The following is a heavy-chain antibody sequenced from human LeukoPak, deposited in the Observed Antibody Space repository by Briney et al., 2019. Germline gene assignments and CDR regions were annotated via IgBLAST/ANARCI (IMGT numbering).Heavy chain of an antibody. CDR1: GYSISSGYY. V-gene: IGHV4-38-2*02. D-gene: IGHD3-22*01. J-gene: IGHJ3*02. Sequence: SETLSLTCTVSGYSISSGYYWGWIRQPPGKGLEWIGSIYHSGSTYYNPSLKSRVTISVDTSKNQFSLKLSSVTAADTAVYYCAREGNDSSGYSDAFDIWGQGTMVTVSS. CDR2: IYHSGST. CDR3: AREGNDSSGYSDAFDI.